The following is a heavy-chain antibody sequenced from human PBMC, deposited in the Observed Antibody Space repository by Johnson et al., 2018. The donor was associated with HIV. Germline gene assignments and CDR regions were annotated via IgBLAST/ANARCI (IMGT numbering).Heavy chain of an antibody. Sequence: QVQLVESGGGVVQPGTSLRLSCAASGFTFSSYDMHWVRQAPGTGLAWVAVARYDGVSQYYTDSVKGRFTVSRDNFNTAIYLEMDSLRVEDTSVYYCAKDFGSSSWHAFDVWGQGTVVIVSS. J-gene: IGHJ3*01. CDR3: AKDFGSSSWHAFDV. V-gene: IGHV3-33*03. CDR1: GFTFSSYD. CDR2: ARYDGVSQ. D-gene: IGHD6-13*01.